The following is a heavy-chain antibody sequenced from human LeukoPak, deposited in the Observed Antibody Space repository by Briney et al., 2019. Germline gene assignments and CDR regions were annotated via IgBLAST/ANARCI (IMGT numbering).Heavy chain of an antibody. CDR3: ARGGRGQWLVLDFYYMDV. CDR2: IKQDGSEI. D-gene: IGHD6-19*01. V-gene: IGHV3-7*03. CDR1: GFTFSSYW. J-gene: IGHJ6*03. Sequence: GGSLRLSCAASGFTFSSYWMIWVRQAPGKGLEGVANIKQDGSEIFYVDSVKGRFNISRDNAKNSLYLQMNSLRAEDTALYHCARGGRGQWLVLDFYYMDVWGKGNTVTVSS.